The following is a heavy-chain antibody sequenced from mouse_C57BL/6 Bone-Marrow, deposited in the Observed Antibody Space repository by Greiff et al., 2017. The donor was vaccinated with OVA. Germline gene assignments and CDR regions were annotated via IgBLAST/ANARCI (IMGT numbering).Heavy chain of an antibody. CDR2: IYPGDVDT. CDR3: AREDDYDWYFDV. Sequence: LVESGPELVKPGASVKISCKASGYAFTNSWMNWVKQRPGKGLEWIGRIYPGDVDTNYNGNFKGKATLTADKASSTAYMQLSSLTSEDSAVYFCAREDDYDWYFDVWGTGTTGTVSS. V-gene: IGHV1-82*01. D-gene: IGHD2-4*01. CDR1: GYAFTNSW. J-gene: IGHJ1*03.